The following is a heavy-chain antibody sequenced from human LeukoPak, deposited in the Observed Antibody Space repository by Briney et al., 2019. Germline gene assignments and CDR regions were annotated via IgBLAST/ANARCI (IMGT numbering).Heavy chain of an antibody. CDR1: GYSFTNYY. J-gene: IGHJ4*02. CDR3: ARVAGGWFDDY. V-gene: IGHV1-8*01. CDR2: MNPNSGNT. Sequence: ASVKVSCKASGYSFTNYYMHWVRQATGQGLEWMGWMNPNSGNTGYAQKFQGRVTMTRNTSISTAYMELSSLRSEDTAVYYCARVAGGWFDDYWGQGTLVTVSS. D-gene: IGHD3-10*01.